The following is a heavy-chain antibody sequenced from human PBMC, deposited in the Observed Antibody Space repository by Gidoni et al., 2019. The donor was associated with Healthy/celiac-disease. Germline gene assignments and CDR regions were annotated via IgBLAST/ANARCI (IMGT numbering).Heavy chain of an antibody. Sequence: QVQLVESGGGVVQPGRSLRLSCAASGFTFSSYGMHWVRQAPGKGLEWVAVISYDGSNKYYADSVKGRFTISRDNSKNTLYLQMNSLRAEDTAVYYCAKDLVVGATGAFDIWGQGTMVTVSS. CDR2: ISYDGSNK. D-gene: IGHD1-26*01. J-gene: IGHJ3*02. V-gene: IGHV3-30*18. CDR1: GFTFSSYG. CDR3: AKDLVVGATGAFDI.